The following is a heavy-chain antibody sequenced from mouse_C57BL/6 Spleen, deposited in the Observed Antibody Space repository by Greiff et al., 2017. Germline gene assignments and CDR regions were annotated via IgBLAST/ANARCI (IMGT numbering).Heavy chain of an antibody. J-gene: IGHJ2*01. Sequence: EVQLQQPGTELVKPGASVKLSCTASGFNIKDYYMHWVKQRPEQGLEWIGRLDPEDGDSEHAPKFQGPGTMTADTSSNTAYLQLSSLTSEDSAVYFCARGGIYDCPGENGGQGTTLTVSS. CDR3: ARGGIYDCPGEN. CDR2: LDPEDGDS. D-gene: IGHD2-4*01. V-gene: IGHV14-1*01. CDR1: GFNIKDYY.